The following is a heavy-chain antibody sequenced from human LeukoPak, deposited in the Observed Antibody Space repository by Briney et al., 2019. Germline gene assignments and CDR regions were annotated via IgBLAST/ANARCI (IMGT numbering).Heavy chain of an antibody. Sequence: SQTLSLTCAISGDSVSSNSATWDWIRQPPSRGLEWLGRTYYRSNWYNDSAESVRSRITIIPDTSKNQFSLQLHSVTPEDTAVYYCARSTEYFDYWGQGTLVTVSS. V-gene: IGHV6-1*01. CDR2: TYYRSNWYN. J-gene: IGHJ4*02. CDR1: GDSVSSNSAT. D-gene: IGHD1-1*01. CDR3: ARSTEYFDY.